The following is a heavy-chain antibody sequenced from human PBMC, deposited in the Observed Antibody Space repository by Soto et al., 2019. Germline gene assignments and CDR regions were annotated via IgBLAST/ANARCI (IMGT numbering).Heavy chain of an antibody. CDR2: FSAYNGNT. V-gene: IGHV1-18*01. Sequence: ASVKVSCKASGYTFTSYGISWVRQAPGQGLEWMGWFSAYNGNTNYAQKLQGRFTLTTDPSTSTAYMELSSLRSEDTAVYYCARSSGWFDYWGQGTLVTVSS. J-gene: IGHJ4*02. CDR1: GYTFTSYG. D-gene: IGHD6-19*01. CDR3: ARSSGWFDY.